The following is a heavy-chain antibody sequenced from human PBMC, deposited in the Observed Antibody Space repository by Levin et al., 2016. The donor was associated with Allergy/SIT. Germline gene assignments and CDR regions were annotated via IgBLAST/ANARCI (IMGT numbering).Heavy chain of an antibody. CDR2: ISYHGGDK. J-gene: IGHJ6*02. CDR1: GFIFTDYA. Sequence: GESLKISCAASGFIFTDYAMHWVRQAPGRGLEWVSFISYHGGDKYFADSVKGRSTISRDNSKHMVHLQLNSLRPEDTAVFYCARQYCKRSSCRHFHGMDVWGQGTTVTVS. D-gene: IGHD2/OR15-2a*01. V-gene: IGHV3-30*04. CDR3: ARQYCKRSSCRHFHGMDV.